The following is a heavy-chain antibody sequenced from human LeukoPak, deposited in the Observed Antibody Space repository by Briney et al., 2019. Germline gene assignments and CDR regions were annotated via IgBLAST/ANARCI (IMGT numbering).Heavy chain of an antibody. CDR1: GGTFSSYA. Sequence: SVKVSCKASGGTFSSYAISWVRQAPGQGLEWMGGIIPIFGTANYARKFQGRVTITADESTSTAYMELSSLRSEDTAVYYCARPARYSSSWAPGPYEEYFQHWGQGTLVTVSS. CDR2: IIPIFGTA. CDR3: ARPARYSSSWAPGPYEEYFQH. J-gene: IGHJ1*01. D-gene: IGHD6-13*01. V-gene: IGHV1-69*13.